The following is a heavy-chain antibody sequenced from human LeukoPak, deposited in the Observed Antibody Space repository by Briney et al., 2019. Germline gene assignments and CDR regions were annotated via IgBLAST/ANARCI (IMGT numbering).Heavy chain of an antibody. Sequence: GGSPRLSCVASGFVFSSHGMNWVRQAPGKGLEWLTVIWYDGSDQYYADSVKGRFTISRDNSKNTLYLQVDSLRVEDTAVYYCARINPSVSALIRTPPDSWGQGTLVTVSS. D-gene: IGHD3-10*01. J-gene: IGHJ5*01. CDR3: ARINPSVSALIRTPPDS. CDR1: GFVFSSHG. CDR2: IWYDGSDQ. V-gene: IGHV3-33*01.